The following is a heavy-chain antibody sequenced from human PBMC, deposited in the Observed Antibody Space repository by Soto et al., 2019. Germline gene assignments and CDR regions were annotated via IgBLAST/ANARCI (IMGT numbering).Heavy chain of an antibody. CDR2: ISGSGGST. CDR3: AKGLSGDSSGYSYYYYGMDV. Sequence: LRLSCAASGFTFSSYAMSWVRQAPGKGLEWVSAISGSGGSTYYADSVKGRFTISRDNSKNTLYLQMNSLRAEDTAVYYCAKGLSGDSSGYSYYYYGMDVWGQGTTVTVSS. V-gene: IGHV3-23*01. J-gene: IGHJ6*02. CDR1: GFTFSSYA. D-gene: IGHD3-22*01.